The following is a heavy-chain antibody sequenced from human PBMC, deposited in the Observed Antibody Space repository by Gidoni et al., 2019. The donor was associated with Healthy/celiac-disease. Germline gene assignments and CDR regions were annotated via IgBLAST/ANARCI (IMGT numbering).Heavy chain of an antibody. Sequence: QVQLVESGGGVVQPGRSLRLSCAASGFTFRSYGMHWVRQAPGKGLEWVAVISYDGSNKYYADSVKGRFTISRDNSKNTLYLQMNSLRAEDTAVYYCAKEMYYYDSSGYFDYWGQGTLVTVSS. CDR1: GFTFRSYG. CDR3: AKEMYYYDSSGYFDY. J-gene: IGHJ4*02. V-gene: IGHV3-30*18. D-gene: IGHD3-22*01. CDR2: ISYDGSNK.